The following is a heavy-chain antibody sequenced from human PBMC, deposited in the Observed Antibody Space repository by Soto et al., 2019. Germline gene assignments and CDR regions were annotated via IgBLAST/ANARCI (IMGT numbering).Heavy chain of an antibody. V-gene: IGHV4-31*03. CDR2: IYYSGFT. Sequence: PSETLSLTCTVSGCSITSGGYYWSWILQHPGKGLEWIGYIYYSGFTYYNPSLKSRVTISVDTSKNQFSLKLSSVTAADTAVYYCARSVCPWGQGPRVTV. CDR1: GCSITSGGYY. CDR3: ARSVCP. J-gene: IGHJ5*02.